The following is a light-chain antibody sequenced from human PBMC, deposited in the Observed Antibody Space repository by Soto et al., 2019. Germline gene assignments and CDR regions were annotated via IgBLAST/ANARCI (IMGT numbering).Light chain of an antibody. CDR2: QNS. CDR1: KLGDKY. V-gene: IGLV3-1*01. J-gene: IGLJ2*01. Sequence: SSELTQPPSVSVSPGQTASITCSGDKLGDKYACWYQQKPGQSPVLVIYQNSKRPSGIPERFSGSNSWNTATLTISGTQAMDEADYYCQAWDSSIVVFGGGTKVTVL. CDR3: QAWDSSIVV.